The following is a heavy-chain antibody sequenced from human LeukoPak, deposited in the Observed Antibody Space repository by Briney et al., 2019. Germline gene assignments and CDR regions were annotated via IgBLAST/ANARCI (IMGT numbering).Heavy chain of an antibody. D-gene: IGHD3-10*01. CDR1: GYTFIGYY. CDR3: ARGGWFGECYYFDY. Sequence: ASVKVSCMASGYTFIGYYIHWVRQAPGQGLEWMGWINPNSGGTNYAQKFQGWVTMTRDTSISTAYMELSRLRSDDTAVYYCARGGWFGECYYFDYWGQGTLVTVSS. CDR2: INPNSGGT. V-gene: IGHV1-2*04. J-gene: IGHJ4*02.